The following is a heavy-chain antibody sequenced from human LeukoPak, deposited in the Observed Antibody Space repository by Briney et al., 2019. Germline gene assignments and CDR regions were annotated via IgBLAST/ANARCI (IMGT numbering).Heavy chain of an antibody. CDR2: IYYSGST. CDR3: ARDSFHSGAIFGVGPTWSWFDP. V-gene: IGHV4-31*03. D-gene: IGHD3-3*01. J-gene: IGHJ5*02. Sequence: MPSETLSLTCTVSGGSISSGGYYWSWIRQHPGKGLEWIGYIYYSGSTYYNPSLKSRVTISVDTSKNQFSLKLSSVTAADTAVYYCARDSFHSGAIFGVGPTWSWFDPWGQGTLVTVSS. CDR1: GGSISSGGYY.